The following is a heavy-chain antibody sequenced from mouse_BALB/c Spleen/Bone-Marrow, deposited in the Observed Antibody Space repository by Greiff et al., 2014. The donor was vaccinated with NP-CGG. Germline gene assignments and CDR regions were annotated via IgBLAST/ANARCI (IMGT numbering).Heavy chain of an antibody. Sequence: QVQLQQSGAELMKPGASVKISCKATGYTFSHYWIEWVEQRPGHGLEWIGEILPGTGSTKYNEKFKGKATITADTSSSTAYMQLSSLTSEDSAVYYCTRSLRRYFDYWGQGTTLTVSS. J-gene: IGHJ2*01. CDR2: ILPGTGST. V-gene: IGHV1-9*01. CDR3: TRSLRRYFDY. D-gene: IGHD1-2*01. CDR1: GYTFSHYW.